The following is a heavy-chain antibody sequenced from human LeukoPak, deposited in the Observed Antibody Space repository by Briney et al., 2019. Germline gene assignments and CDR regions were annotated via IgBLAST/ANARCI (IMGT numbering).Heavy chain of an antibody. V-gene: IGHV3-48*04. D-gene: IGHD2-2*03. J-gene: IGHJ6*02. CDR1: GFTLSSYG. CDR2: ICSSGRNI. CDR3: ARGDGYWSSTSYYGGPSYGLDV. Sequence: GEALRLSCAASGFTLSSYGMHWVRQAPGKGVEWVSYICSSGRNILYADPVKGRFTISRDNAKNSLYLQMNSLRAEDTAVYHCARGDGYWSSTSYYGGPSYGLDVWGQGTTVTVSS.